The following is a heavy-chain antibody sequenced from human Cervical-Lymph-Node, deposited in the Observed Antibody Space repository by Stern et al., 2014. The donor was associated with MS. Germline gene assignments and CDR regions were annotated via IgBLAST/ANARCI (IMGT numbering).Heavy chain of an antibody. D-gene: IGHD6-13*01. J-gene: IGHJ4*02. V-gene: IGHV1-69*19. CDR2: IMPLFGTA. Sequence: VQLVESGAEVKRPESSVKVSCKASGGSLSTLDISWVRQAPGQGLEWVGAIMPLFGTANYAQNFKGSLTIPADESTSTVYMELSSLKSEDTAIYFCARHQAGIAANWGQGTLVTVTS. CDR1: GGSLSTLD. CDR3: ARHQAGIAAN.